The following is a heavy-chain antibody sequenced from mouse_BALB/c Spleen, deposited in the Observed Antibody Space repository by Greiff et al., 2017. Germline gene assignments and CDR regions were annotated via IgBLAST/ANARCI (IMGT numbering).Heavy chain of an antibody. Sequence: EVKLEESGGGLVKPGGSLKLSCAASGFTFSSYAMSWVRQAPEKGLEWVAYIGSGSSTIYYADTVKGRFTISRDNSKNTLFVQMTSLRSEDTAVYYCATACGNYAMDYWGQGTSVTVSS. V-gene: IGHV5-17*02. J-gene: IGHJ4*01. D-gene: IGHD1-1*02. CDR1: GFTFSSYA. CDR2: IGSGSSTI. CDR3: ATACGNYAMDY.